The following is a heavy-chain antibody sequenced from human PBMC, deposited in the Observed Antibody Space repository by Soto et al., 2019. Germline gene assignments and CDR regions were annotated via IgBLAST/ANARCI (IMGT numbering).Heavy chain of an antibody. D-gene: IGHD6-19*01. CDR3: ARDAPVTGVAAVSDI. Sequence: QFQLVQSGPEVKKPGASVKVSCKVSGYTFTSHGISWVRQAPGQGLEWMGWISPYNGHTNSAQNFQGRVTMTTDTSASTAYMALRSLKSDDTAVYYCARDAPVTGVAAVSDIWGQGTLVVVS. CDR2: ISPYNGHT. CDR1: GYTFTSHG. J-gene: IGHJ3*02. V-gene: IGHV1-18*04.